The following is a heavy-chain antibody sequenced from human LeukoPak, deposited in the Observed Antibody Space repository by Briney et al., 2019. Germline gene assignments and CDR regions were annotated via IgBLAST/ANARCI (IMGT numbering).Heavy chain of an antibody. CDR1: GFAFSSYW. CDR3: ARWRGYGDFDY. D-gene: IGHD4-17*01. V-gene: IGHV3-7*01. J-gene: IGHJ4*02. Sequence: GGSLRLSCAASGFAFSSYWMSWVRQAPGKGLEWVANIKQDGSEKYYVDSVKGRFTISRDNAKNSLYLQMNSLRAEDTAVYYCARWRGYGDFDYWGQGTLVTVSS. CDR2: IKQDGSEK.